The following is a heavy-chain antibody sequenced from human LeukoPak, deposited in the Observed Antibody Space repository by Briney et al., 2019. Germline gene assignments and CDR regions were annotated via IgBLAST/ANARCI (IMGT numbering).Heavy chain of an antibody. Sequence: GGSLRLSCAASGFTFSSYEMNWVRQAPGKGLEWVSYISSSGSTIYYADSVKGRFTISRDNSKNTLYLQMNSLRAEDTAVYYCARGRNYINTAMVTSGDYYYYYYMDVWGKGTTVTVSS. D-gene: IGHD5-18*01. CDR3: ARGRNYINTAMVTSGDYYYYYYMDV. CDR2: ISSSGSTI. V-gene: IGHV3-48*03. CDR1: GFTFSSYE. J-gene: IGHJ6*03.